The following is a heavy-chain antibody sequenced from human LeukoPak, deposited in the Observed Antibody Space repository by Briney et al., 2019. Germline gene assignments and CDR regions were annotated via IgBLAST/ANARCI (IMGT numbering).Heavy chain of an antibody. CDR3: AVTGGIDH. D-gene: IGHD7-27*01. V-gene: IGHV3-48*03. J-gene: IGHJ4*02. CDR2: ITSSGGII. CDR1: GFTFSSHE. Sequence: GGSLRLSSAASGFTFSSHEMSWVRQAPGKGLDWVSYITSSGGIIYYADSVKGRFTISRDNAKNSLYLQMNSLRAEDTGVYYCAVTGGIDHWGQGTLVTVSS.